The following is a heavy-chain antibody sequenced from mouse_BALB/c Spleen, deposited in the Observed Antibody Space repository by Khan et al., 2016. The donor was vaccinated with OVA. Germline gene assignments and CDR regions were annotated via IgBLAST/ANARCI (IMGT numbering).Heavy chain of an antibody. J-gene: IGHJ4*01. D-gene: IGHD2-3*01. V-gene: IGHV3-2*02. CDR3: ARDGSRYNYAMDY. Sequence: EVQLKESGPGLVNPSQSLSLTCTVTGYSITSDYAWNWIRQFPGNKLEWMGYINYSGSTTYNPALKSRISITRDTSKNQFFLQLNSVTTEDTATYYCARDGSRYNYAMDYWGQGTSVTVSS. CDR2: INYSGST. CDR1: GYSITSDYA.